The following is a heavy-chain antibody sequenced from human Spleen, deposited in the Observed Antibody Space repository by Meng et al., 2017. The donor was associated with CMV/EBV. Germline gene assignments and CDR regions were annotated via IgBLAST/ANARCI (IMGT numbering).Heavy chain of an antibody. CDR3: ARGFYCSSTSCYRYYYGMDV. J-gene: IGHJ6*02. CDR1: GGSFSDYY. Sequence: SETLSLTCAVHGGSFSDYYCSWIRQTPGKGLEWIGEISHRGGTNYNPSLKSRVSISENTSKNQLSLKLSSVTAADTAVYYCARGFYCSSTSCYRYYYGMDVWGQGTTVTVSS. CDR2: ISHRGGT. V-gene: IGHV4-34*01. D-gene: IGHD2-2*01.